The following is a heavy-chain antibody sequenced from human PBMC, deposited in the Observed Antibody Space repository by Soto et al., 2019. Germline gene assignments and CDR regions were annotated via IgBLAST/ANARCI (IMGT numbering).Heavy chain of an antibody. Sequence: QVQLVESGGGVVQPGRSLRLSCAASGFTFSGYGMHWVRQAPGKGLEWVAVITYDGSNKYYADSVKGRFTISRDNSKNTLYVQMNSLRAEDTAVYYCAKDQEGRTMVRGVMDVWGPGTTVTVSS. V-gene: IGHV3-30*18. CDR3: AKDQEGRTMVRGVMDV. D-gene: IGHD3-10*01. CDR1: GFTFSGYG. J-gene: IGHJ6*02. CDR2: ITYDGSNK.